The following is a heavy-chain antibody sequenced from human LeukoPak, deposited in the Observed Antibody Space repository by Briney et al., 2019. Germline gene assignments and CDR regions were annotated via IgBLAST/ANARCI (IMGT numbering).Heavy chain of an antibody. D-gene: IGHD4-11*01. CDR3: ARGSRSYDNSNYLNY. Sequence: PSETLSLTCSVSGGSITTYYWSWLRQPPGKGLEWIGNIYDTGSTNYNPSLRSRVTISVDTSKNQFSLKLSSVTAADTAVYYCARGSRSYDNSNYLNYWGQGSLVTVSS. V-gene: IGHV4-59*01. CDR2: IYDTGST. CDR1: GGSITTYY. J-gene: IGHJ4*02.